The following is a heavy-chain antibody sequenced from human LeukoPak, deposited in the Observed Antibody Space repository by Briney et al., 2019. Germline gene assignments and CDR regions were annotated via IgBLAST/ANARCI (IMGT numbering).Heavy chain of an antibody. CDR1: VFTFSSYW. CDR2: IKQDGSEK. V-gene: IGHV3-7*01. Sequence: GGSLRLSCAASVFTFSSYWMSWVRQAPGKGLEWVANIKQDGSEKYYVDSVKGRFTISRDNAKNSLYLQMNSLRAEDTAVYYCARSGWWMATNFDYWGQGTLVTVSS. D-gene: IGHD5-24*01. J-gene: IGHJ4*02. CDR3: ARSGWWMATNFDY.